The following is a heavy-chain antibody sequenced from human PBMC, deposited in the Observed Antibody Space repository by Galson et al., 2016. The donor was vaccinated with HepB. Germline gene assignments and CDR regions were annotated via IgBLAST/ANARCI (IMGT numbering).Heavy chain of an antibody. CDR3: ARLRASGWVNGY. CDR1: GFTFGDYY. D-gene: IGHD6-19*01. J-gene: IGHJ4*02. Sequence: SLRLSCAASGFTFGDYYMSWIRQAPGKGLEWVSYISSGSITIDYADSVRGRFTISRENAKNSLYLQMNSLRAEDTAVYYCARLRASGWVNGYWGQGTLVTVSS. V-gene: IGHV3-11*01. CDR2: ISSGSITI.